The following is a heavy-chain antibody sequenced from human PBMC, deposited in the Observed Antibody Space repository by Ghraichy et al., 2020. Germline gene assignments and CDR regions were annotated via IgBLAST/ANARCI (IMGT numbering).Heavy chain of an antibody. Sequence: GESLRLSCAASGFTFSNYWMSWVRQAPGQGLEWVANIKQDGSEKYYVDSVKGRFTISRDNAKNSLNLQMNSLRAEDTAVYYCAREVKTVIFNWFDPWGRGTLVTVSS. J-gene: IGHJ5*02. CDR1: GFTFSNYW. CDR2: IKQDGSEK. CDR3: AREVKTVIFNWFDP. V-gene: IGHV3-7*01. D-gene: IGHD3-16*02.